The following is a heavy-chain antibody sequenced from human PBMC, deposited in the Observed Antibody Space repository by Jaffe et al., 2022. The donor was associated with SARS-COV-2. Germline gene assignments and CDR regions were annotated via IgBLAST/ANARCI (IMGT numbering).Heavy chain of an antibody. D-gene: IGHD6-19*01. CDR1: GGSISSASFY. CDR2: IYTDGST. Sequence: QVQLQESGPGLVKPSQTLSLTCTVSGGSISSASFYWSWIRQPAGKGPEWIGRIYTDGSTNFNPSLKSRVTISLDTSKNQFSLKLSSVTAADTAVYYCASGGGYNSGWLGFQHWGQGTLVTVSS. V-gene: IGHV4-61*02. J-gene: IGHJ1*01. CDR3: ASGGGYNSGWLGFQH.